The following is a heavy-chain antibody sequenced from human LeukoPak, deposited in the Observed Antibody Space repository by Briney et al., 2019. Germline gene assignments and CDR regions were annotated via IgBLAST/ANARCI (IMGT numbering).Heavy chain of an antibody. V-gene: IGHV1-2*06. CDR1: GYTFTGYC. D-gene: IGHD5-18*01. CDR3: ARDAQLWSGDYYYGMDV. Sequence: ASVKVSCKASGYTFTGYCMHWVRQAPGQGLEWMGRINPNSGGTNYAQKFQGRVTMTRDTSISTAYMELSRLRSDDTAVYYCARDAQLWSGDYYYGMDVWGQGTTVTVSS. CDR2: INPNSGGT. J-gene: IGHJ6*02.